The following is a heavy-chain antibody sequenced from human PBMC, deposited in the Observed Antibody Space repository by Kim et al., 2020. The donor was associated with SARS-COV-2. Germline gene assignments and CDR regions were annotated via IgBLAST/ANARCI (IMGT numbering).Heavy chain of an antibody. CDR2: IWYDGSNK. CDR3: AKVQVEYYYGSRVYYYGMDV. D-gene: IGHD3-10*01. Sequence: GGSLRLSCAASGFTFSSYGMHWVRQAPGKGLEWVAVIWYDGSNKYYADSVKGRFTISRDNSKNTLYLQMNSLRAEDTAVYYCAKVQVEYYYGSRVYYYGMDVWGQGTTVTVSS. J-gene: IGHJ6*02. V-gene: IGHV3-33*06. CDR1: GFTFSSYG.